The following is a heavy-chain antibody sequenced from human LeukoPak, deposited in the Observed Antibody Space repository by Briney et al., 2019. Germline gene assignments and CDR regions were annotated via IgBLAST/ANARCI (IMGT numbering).Heavy chain of an antibody. D-gene: IGHD5-24*01. V-gene: IGHV3-33*01. CDR2: IWYDGSNE. CDR3: ARDWSSGGRDGYNYDWFDP. J-gene: IGHJ5*02. CDR1: GFNFDYHG. Sequence: GGSLRLSCAASGFNFDYHGMHWVRQAPGKGLEWVAVIWYDGSNEYYADSVKGRFTISRDNSKNTMYLQMNRLRAEDTAVYYCARDWSSGGRDGYNYDWFDPWGQGTLVTVSS.